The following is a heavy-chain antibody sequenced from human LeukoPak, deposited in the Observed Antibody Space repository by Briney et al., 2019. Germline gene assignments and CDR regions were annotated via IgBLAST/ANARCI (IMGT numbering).Heavy chain of an antibody. J-gene: IGHJ2*01. Sequence: GSLRLSCAASEFIVSINYMTWVRQAPGKGLEWIGESINHSGSTNYNPSLKSRVTISVDTSKNQFSLKLSSVTAADTAVYYCARQFRARFGEYRYFDLWGRGTLVTVSS. CDR1: EFIVSINY. D-gene: IGHD3-10*01. CDR3: ARQFRARFGEYRYFDL. CDR2: SINHSGST. V-gene: IGHV4-34*01.